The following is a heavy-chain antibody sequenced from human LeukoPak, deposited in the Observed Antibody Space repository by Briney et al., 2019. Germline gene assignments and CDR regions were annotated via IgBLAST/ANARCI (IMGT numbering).Heavy chain of an antibody. CDR3: TTVTLRPVGL. D-gene: IGHD3-10*01. J-gene: IGHJ4*02. CDR2: IKSKSDGGTT. V-gene: IGHV3-15*05. Sequence: NSGGSLRVSCAASGFSFSRAWMSWVRQAPGKGLEWVGRIKSKSDGGTTDYAAPVKGRFTISRDDSKNTLFLQVNSLKIEDTAVYYCTTVTLRPVGLWGQGTLVTVSS. CDR1: GFSFSRAW.